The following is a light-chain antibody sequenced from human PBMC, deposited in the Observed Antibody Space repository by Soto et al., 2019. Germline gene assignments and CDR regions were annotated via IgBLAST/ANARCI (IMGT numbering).Light chain of an antibody. V-gene: IGLV2-14*01. CDR2: EVS. J-gene: IGLJ1*01. Sequence: QSALTQPASVSGSPGQSITISCTGTSSDIGGYDYVSWYQQHPGKAPKLMIYEVSNRPSGVSNRLSGSKSGNTASLTISWAQAEDEADYYGISYTSSSTNDVFGTGTQLTVL. CDR3: ISYTSSSTNDV. CDR1: SSDIGGYDY.